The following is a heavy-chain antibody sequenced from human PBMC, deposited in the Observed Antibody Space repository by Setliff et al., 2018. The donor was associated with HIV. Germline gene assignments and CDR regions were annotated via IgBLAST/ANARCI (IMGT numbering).Heavy chain of an antibody. CDR3: ARAISTPSYYYHMDV. Sequence: PSETLSLTCTVSGGSISGYYWSWIRQSPGKKLEWIGYIHTSGSTNYNPSLKSRVTISLDTSNDRFSLRLSSVTAADTAVYYCARAISTPSYYYHMDVWGTGTPVTVSS. V-gene: IGHV4-4*08. D-gene: IGHD3-10*01. J-gene: IGHJ6*03. CDR1: GGSISGYY. CDR2: IHTSGST.